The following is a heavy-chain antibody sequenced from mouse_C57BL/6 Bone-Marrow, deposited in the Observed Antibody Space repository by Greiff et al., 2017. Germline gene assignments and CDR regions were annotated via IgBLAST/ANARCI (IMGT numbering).Heavy chain of an antibody. CDR2: IDPGSGST. Sequence: VQLQQPGAELVKPGASVKMSCKASGYTFTSYWITWVKQRPGQGLEWIGDIDPGSGSTNYTEKFKSKATLTVDTSSSTAYMQLSSLTSEVAAVYFCARACLFYFDYWGQGTTLTVSS. D-gene: IGHD6-2*01. CDR3: ARACLFYFDY. J-gene: IGHJ2*01. CDR1: GYTFTSYW. V-gene: IGHV1-55*01.